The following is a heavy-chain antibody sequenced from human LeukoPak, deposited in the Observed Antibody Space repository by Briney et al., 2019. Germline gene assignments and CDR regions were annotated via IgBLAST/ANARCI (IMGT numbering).Heavy chain of an antibody. J-gene: IGHJ4*02. CDR1: GFRFSDYW. CDR2: INQGGSEK. Sequence: GGSLRLSCAASGFRFSDYWMNWVRQAPVKGLEWVASINQGGSEKHYVDSLRGRFTISRDNAKNSLYLQMSSLRVVDTAVYYCARDGVAAGLYFDSWGQGTLVTVSS. D-gene: IGHD2-15*01. V-gene: IGHV3-7*03. CDR3: ARDGVAAGLYFDS.